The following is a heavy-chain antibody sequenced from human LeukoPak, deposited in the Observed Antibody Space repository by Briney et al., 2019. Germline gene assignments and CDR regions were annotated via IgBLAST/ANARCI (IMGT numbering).Heavy chain of an antibody. J-gene: IGHJ6*03. V-gene: IGHV4-4*07. CDR3: ARSSGSYYGYYYYYMDV. CDR2: IYTSGST. Sequence: PSETLSLTCTVSGGSISSYYWSWIRQPAGKGLEWTGRIYTSGSTNYNPSIKSRVTMSVDTSKNQFSLKLSSVTAVDTAVYYCARSSGSYYGYYYYYMDVWGEGTTVTVSS. CDR1: GGSISSYY. D-gene: IGHD1-26*01.